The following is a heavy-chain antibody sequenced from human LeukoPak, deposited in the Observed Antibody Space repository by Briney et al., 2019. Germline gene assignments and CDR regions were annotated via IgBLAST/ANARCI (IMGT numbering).Heavy chain of an antibody. CDR1: GFTFSDYY. Sequence: GGSLRLSCAASGFTFSDYYMSWIRQAPGKGLEWVSYISSSGSTIYYADSVKGRFTISRDNAKNSLYLQMNSLRAEDTAVYYCTRDQVDTAMVRDPFDYWGQGTLVTVSS. CDR2: ISSSGSTI. CDR3: TRDQVDTAMVRDPFDY. V-gene: IGHV3-11*01. D-gene: IGHD5-18*01. J-gene: IGHJ4*02.